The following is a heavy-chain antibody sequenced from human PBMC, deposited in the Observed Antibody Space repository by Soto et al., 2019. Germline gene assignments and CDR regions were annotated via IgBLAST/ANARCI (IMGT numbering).Heavy chain of an antibody. D-gene: IGHD5-18*01. CDR3: ARDAAMASYFDY. V-gene: IGHV3-11*06. J-gene: IGHJ4*02. CDR1: GFTFSDYY. Sequence: QVQLVESGGGLVKPGGSLRLSCAASGFTFSDYYMSWIRQAPGKGLEWVSYISSSSSYTNYADSVKGRFTISRDNAKNSLYLQMNSLRAEDPAVYYCARDAAMASYFDYWGQGTLVTVSS. CDR2: ISSSSSYT.